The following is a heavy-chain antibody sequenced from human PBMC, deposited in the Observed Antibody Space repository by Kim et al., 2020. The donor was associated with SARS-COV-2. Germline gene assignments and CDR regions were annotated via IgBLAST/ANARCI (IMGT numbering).Heavy chain of an antibody. D-gene: IGHD3-9*01. CDR3: ARDRGYYDILTGYSTYYYYGMEV. Sequence: SETLSLTCTVSGGSISSGGYYWSWIRQHPGKGLEWIGYIYYSGSTYYNPSLKSRVTISVDTSKNQFSLKLSSVTAADTAVYYCARDRGYYDILTGYSTYYYYGMEVWGQGTTVTVSS. CDR2: IYYSGST. CDR1: GGSISSGGYY. V-gene: IGHV4-31*03. J-gene: IGHJ6*02.